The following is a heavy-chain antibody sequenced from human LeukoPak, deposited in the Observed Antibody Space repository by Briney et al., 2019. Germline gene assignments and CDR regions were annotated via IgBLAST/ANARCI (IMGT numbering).Heavy chain of an antibody. CDR2: IISDGGFT. J-gene: IGHJ3*02. V-gene: IGHV3-74*01. Sequence: GGSLRLSCAASAFTFSTTWMHWVRQAPGKGLVWVSRIISDGGFTTYADSVKGRFTTSRDNAKNMLYLQMNNLRAEDTAVYYCATDGGYAFDIWGQGTMVTVSS. CDR3: ATDGGYAFDI. D-gene: IGHD3-10*01. CDR1: AFTFSTTW.